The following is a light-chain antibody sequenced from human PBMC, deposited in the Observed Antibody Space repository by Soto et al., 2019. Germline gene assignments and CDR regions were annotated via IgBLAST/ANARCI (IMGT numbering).Light chain of an antibody. CDR3: QQYNSYPWT. CDR1: QSISSW. CDR2: DAS. V-gene: IGKV1-5*01. J-gene: IGKJ1*01. Sequence: GDRVTITCRASQSISSWLAWYQQKPGKAPKLLIYDASSLESGVPSRFSGSGSGTEFTLTISSLQPDDFATYYCQQYNSYPWTFGQGTKVDIK.